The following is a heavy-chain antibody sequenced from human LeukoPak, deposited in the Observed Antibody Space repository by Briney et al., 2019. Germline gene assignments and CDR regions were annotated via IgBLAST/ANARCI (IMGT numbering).Heavy chain of an antibody. CDR2: IYYSGST. Sequence: SETLSLTCTVSGGSVSSGSYYWSWIRQPPGKGLEWIGYIYYSGSTNYNPSLKSRVTISVDTSKNQFSLKLSSVTAADTAVYYCTPLPVVGATTGDYWGQGTLVTVSS. V-gene: IGHV4-61*01. J-gene: IGHJ4*02. CDR1: GGSVSSGSYY. D-gene: IGHD1-26*01. CDR3: TPLPVVGATTGDY.